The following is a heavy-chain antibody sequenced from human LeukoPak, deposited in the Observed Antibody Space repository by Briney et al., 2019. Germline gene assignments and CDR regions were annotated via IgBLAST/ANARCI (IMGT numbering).Heavy chain of an antibody. J-gene: IGHJ4*02. CDR1: GLSAISNA. CDR2: IYSGGNT. CDR3: ASYDY. Sequence: PGGSLILSCSATGLSAISNAMNWFRQAPGKGLEWVSVIYSGGNTDYADSVKGRFTISRDNSKNTLYLQMNSVRAEDTAVYYCASYDYWGQGNLVTVSS. V-gene: IGHV3-53*01.